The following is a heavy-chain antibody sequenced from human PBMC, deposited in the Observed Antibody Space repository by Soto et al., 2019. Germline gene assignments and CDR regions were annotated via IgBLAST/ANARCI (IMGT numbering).Heavy chain of an antibody. D-gene: IGHD6-19*01. J-gene: IGHJ6*02. Sequence: SGPKLVNPTQTLRLTCTFSGFSLSTSGMCVSWIRQPPGKALEWLALIDWDDDKYYSTSLKTRLTISKDTSKNQVVLTMTNMDPVDTATYYCARIRCRYSSGWPYGMDVWGQGTTVTVSS. V-gene: IGHV2-70*01. CDR1: GFSLSTSGMC. CDR3: ARIRCRYSSGWPYGMDV. CDR2: IDWDDDK.